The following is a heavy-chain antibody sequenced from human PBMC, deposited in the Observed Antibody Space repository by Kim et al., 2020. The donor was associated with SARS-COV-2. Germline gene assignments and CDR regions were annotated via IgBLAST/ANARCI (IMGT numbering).Heavy chain of an antibody. CDR2: INHSGST. Sequence: SETLSLTCAVYGGSFSGYYWSWIRQPPGKGLEWIGEINHSGSTNYNPSLKSRVTISVDTSKNQFSLKLSSVTAADTAVYYCARGNRQRWLQSKVLETPYYFDYWGQGTLVTVSS. D-gene: IGHD3-3*01. J-gene: IGHJ4*02. V-gene: IGHV4-34*01. CDR1: GGSFSGYY. CDR3: ARGNRQRWLQSKVLETPYYFDY.